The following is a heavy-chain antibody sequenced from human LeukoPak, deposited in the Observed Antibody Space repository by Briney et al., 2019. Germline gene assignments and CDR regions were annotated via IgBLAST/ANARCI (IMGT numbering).Heavy chain of an antibody. J-gene: IGHJ4*02. Sequence: GGSLRLSCTASGFIFSDYYIAWIRQAPGKGLEWVSFISPTSSMIFYADSVKGRFTISRDNAKDSVSLQMNSLRDEGTAMYYCARVRDTYYFDFWGQRALVTVSS. V-gene: IGHV3-11*01. CDR2: ISPTSSMI. CDR3: ARVRDTYYFDF. CDR1: GFIFSDYY.